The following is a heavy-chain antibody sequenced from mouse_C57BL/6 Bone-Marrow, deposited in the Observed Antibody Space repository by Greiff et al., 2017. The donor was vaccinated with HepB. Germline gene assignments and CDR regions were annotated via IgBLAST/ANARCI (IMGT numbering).Heavy chain of an antibody. CDR3: ASDGSSYYFDY. CDR1: GFTFSSYG. V-gene: IGHV5-6*01. D-gene: IGHD1-1*01. Sequence: EVQRVESGGDLVKPGGSLKLSCAASGFTFSSYGMSWVRQTPDKRLEWVATISSGGSYTYYPDSVKGRFTISRDNAKNTLYLQMSSLKSEDTDMYYCASDGSSYYFDYWGQGTTLTVSS. CDR2: ISSGGSYT. J-gene: IGHJ2*01.